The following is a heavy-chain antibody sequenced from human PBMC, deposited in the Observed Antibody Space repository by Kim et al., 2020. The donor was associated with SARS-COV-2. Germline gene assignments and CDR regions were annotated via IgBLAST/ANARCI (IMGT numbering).Heavy chain of an antibody. V-gene: IGHV1-69*13. Sequence: SVKVSCKASGGTFGNYGFSWVRQAPGQGLEWMGGIIPNFDTANYAQKFQGRVTITADESTTTVYMELSRLRSEDTAMYYCARGPHIAGAGTGAFDVWGQGTLVIVS. D-gene: IGHD6-19*01. CDR1: GGTFGNYG. J-gene: IGHJ3*01. CDR2: IIPNFDTA. CDR3: ARGPHIAGAGTGAFDV.